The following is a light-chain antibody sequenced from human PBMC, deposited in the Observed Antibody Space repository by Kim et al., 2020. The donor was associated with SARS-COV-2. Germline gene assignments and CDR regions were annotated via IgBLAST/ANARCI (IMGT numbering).Light chain of an antibody. CDR2: AAS. J-gene: IGKJ1*01. CDR1: QGISDY. Sequence: AAVGDRVTSTCRASQGISDYLAWYQQKPGKVPKLLIYAASTLQSGVPSRFSGSGSGTDFTLTISSLQPEDVATYYCQKYNGAPWTFGQGTKVDIK. V-gene: IGKV1-27*01. CDR3: QKYNGAPWT.